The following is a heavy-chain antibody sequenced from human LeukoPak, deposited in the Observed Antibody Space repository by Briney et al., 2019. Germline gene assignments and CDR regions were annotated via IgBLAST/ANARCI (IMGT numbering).Heavy chain of an antibody. CDR2: ISTSSSYI. Sequence: GGSLRLSCAASGFTFSSYSMNWVRQAPGRGLEWVSSISTSSSYIYYADSVKGRFTISRDNAKNSLYLRMNSLRAEDTAVYYCARPSNEGQWLVGQGVDYWGQGTLVTVSS. J-gene: IGHJ4*02. V-gene: IGHV3-21*01. D-gene: IGHD6-19*01. CDR1: GFTFSSYS. CDR3: ARPSNEGQWLVGQGVDY.